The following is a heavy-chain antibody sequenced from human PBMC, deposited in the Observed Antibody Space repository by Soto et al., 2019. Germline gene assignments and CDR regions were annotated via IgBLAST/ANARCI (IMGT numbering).Heavy chain of an antibody. CDR1: GFIFSIYG. Sequence: GSLRLSCAASGFIFSIYGMTWVRQAPGKGLEWVSTISESGGSTYYADSVKGRFTISRDNSKNTLYLQLNNLRAEDTAVYYCAKLGYCSSISCSNFDYWGQGTLVTVSS. V-gene: IGHV3-23*01. J-gene: IGHJ4*02. D-gene: IGHD2-2*01. CDR2: ISESGGST. CDR3: AKLGYCSSISCSNFDY.